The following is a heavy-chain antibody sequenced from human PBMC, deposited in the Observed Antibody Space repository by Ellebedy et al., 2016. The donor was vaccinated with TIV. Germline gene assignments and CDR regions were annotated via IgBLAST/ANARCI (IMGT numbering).Heavy chain of an antibody. Sequence: AASVKVSCKASGGTFISYGISWVRQAPGQGLEWIGGIIPIFGTTNYAQNFQGRVTITADESTTTDYMELSSLRSEDTAVYYCARRADGFDSWGQGTLVTVSS. CDR3: ARRADGFDS. J-gene: IGHJ4*02. V-gene: IGHV1-69*13. CDR1: GGTFISYG. CDR2: IIPIFGTT.